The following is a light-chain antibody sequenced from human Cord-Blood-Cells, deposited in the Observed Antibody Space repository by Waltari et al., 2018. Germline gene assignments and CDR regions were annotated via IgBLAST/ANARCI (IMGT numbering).Light chain of an antibody. CDR3: QQFNSYPPYT. J-gene: IGKJ2*01. Sequence: AIQLTQSPSSLSASVGDRVTITCRASQGISSALAWYQQKPGKAPKLLISDASSLESGVPSRFSGSGSGTDFTLTISSLQPEDFATYYCQQFNSYPPYTFGQGTKLEIK. CDR1: QGISSA. CDR2: DAS. V-gene: IGKV1-13*02.